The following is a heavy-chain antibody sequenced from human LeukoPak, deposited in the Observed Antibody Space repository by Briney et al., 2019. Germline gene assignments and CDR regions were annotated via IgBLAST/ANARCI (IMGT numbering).Heavy chain of an antibody. V-gene: IGHV4-34*01. D-gene: IGHD3-10*01. CDR2: INHSGST. CDR3: ARDRQGDYYGSGSYLYCYYYMDV. J-gene: IGHJ6*03. Sequence: SETLSLTCAVYGGSFSGYYWSWIRQPPGKGLEWIGEINHSGSTNYNPSLKSRVTISVDTSKNQFSLKLSSVTAADTAVYYCARDRQGDYYGSGSYLYCYYYMDVWGKGTTVTVSS. CDR1: GGSFSGYY.